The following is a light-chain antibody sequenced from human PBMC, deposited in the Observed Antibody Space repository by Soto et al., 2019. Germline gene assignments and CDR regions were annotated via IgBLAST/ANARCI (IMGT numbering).Light chain of an antibody. CDR3: QQYSSYWWT. Sequence: DIHMTQSPSTLSTSVGDRVTITCRASHNISSWLSWYQQKPGKAPNLLIYKASSLDSGVPSRFSGSGSGTEFTLTISXLQPDDFATYFCQQYSSYWWTFGQGTKVDI. CDR2: KAS. CDR1: HNISSW. J-gene: IGKJ1*01. V-gene: IGKV1-5*03.